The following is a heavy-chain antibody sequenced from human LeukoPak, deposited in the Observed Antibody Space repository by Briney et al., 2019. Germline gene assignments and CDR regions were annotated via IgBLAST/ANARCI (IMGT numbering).Heavy chain of an antibody. V-gene: IGHV4-38-2*01. Sequence: SETLSLTXAVSGYSISSGYYWGWIRQPPGKGLEWIGSIYHSGSTYYNPSLKSRVTISVDTSKNQFSLKLSSVTAADTAVYYCARVDYAVDWYFDLWGRGTLVTVSS. CDR1: GYSISSGYY. J-gene: IGHJ2*01. CDR3: ARVDYAVDWYFDL. D-gene: IGHD4-17*01. CDR2: IYHSGST.